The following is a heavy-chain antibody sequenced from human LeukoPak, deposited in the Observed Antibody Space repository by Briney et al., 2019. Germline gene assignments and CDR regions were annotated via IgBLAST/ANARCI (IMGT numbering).Heavy chain of an antibody. D-gene: IGHD3-10*01. V-gene: IGHV3-72*01. Sequence: GGSLRLSCAAPGLSFSDNYMDWVRQAPGKGLEWVGRIRNKANSYTTDYAASVRGRFTISRDDSKNSLFLEMNSLKTEDTAVYYCAREYYSRLDYWGQGTLVTVPS. CDR1: GLSFSDNY. J-gene: IGHJ4*02. CDR3: AREYYSRLDY. CDR2: IRNKANSYTT.